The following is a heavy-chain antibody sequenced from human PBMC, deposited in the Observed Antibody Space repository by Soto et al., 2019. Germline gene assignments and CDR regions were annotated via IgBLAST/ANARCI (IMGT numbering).Heavy chain of an antibody. J-gene: IGHJ5*02. V-gene: IGHV1-46*01. Sequence: QEQLVQSGAEVKKPGASVEVSCKASGYTFTSYYIHWVRQVPGQGLEWMGMIDPSGVTTKSAQKFQGRITLTRDTSTSTVYMELSSLRTEDTAVYYCARLYVKWFDPWGQGTLVTVSS. CDR3: ARLYVKWFDP. CDR1: GYTFTSYY. CDR2: IDPSGVTT. D-gene: IGHD3-16*01.